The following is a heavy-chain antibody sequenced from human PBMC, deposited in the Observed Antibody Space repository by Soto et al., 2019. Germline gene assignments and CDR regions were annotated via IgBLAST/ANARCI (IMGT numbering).Heavy chain of an antibody. J-gene: IGHJ6*02. V-gene: IGHV3-21*01. CDR2: ISSSGSYI. CDR3: ARYSAYSSSWYQSGYYGMDV. D-gene: IGHD6-13*01. CDR1: GFTFSSYS. Sequence: GGSLRLSCAAPGFTFSSYSMNWVRQAPGKGLEWVSSISSSGSYIYYADSVKGRFTITRDNAKNSLYLQMNSLRAEDTAVYYCARYSAYSSSWYQSGYYGMDVWGQGTTVTVSS.